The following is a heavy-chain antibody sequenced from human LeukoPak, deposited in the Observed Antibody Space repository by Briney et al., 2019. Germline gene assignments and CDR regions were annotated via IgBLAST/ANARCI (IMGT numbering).Heavy chain of an antibody. CDR2: INSDGSST. CDR3: VRGSGSYYNFDY. CDR1: GFTFSSYW. J-gene: IGHJ4*02. D-gene: IGHD3-10*01. V-gene: IGHV3-74*01. Sequence: GGSLRLSCAASGFTFSSYWMHWVRQAPGKGLVWVSRINSDGSSTSYADSVKGRFTISRDNAKNTLYLQMNSLRAEDTAAYYCVRGSGSYYNFDYWGQGTLVTVSS.